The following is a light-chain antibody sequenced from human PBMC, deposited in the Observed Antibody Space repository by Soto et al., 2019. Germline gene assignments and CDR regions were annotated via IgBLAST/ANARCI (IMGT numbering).Light chain of an antibody. CDR2: GAS. CDR3: QQYNKWPLT. CDR1: ESVSNN. Sequence: EIVLTQSPATLSVSQGERATLSCRASESVSNNLAWYLQKPGQAPRLLIFGASARATGIPARFSGSGSGTEFTLTISSLQSEDFAVYYCQQYNKWPLTFGGGTKVEIK. J-gene: IGKJ4*01. V-gene: IGKV3-15*01.